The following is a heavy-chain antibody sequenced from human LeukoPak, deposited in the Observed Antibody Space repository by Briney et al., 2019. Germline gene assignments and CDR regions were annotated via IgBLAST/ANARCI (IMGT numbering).Heavy chain of an antibody. D-gene: IGHD2-21*02. J-gene: IGHJ4*02. Sequence: GGSLRLSCAASGPTFSNYALTWVRQAPGKGLEWVSSIRGNGTTTFYADPVKGRFTISRDNSQNTLFLHISSLRADDTAVYFCAVGSDCSSWGQGTLVTVSS. CDR3: AVGSDCSS. CDR1: GPTFSNYA. CDR2: IRGNGTTT. V-gene: IGHV3-23*01.